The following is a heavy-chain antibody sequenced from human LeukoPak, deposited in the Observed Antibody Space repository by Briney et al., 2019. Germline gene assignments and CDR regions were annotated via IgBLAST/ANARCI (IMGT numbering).Heavy chain of an antibody. CDR1: GYSISSGYY. CDR3: ARHASSDGDFRVDY. D-gene: IGHD4-17*01. J-gene: IGHJ4*02. V-gene: IGHV4-38-2*01. Sequence: SETLSLTCAVSGYSISSGYYWGWIRQPPGKGLEWIGSIYHSGSTYYNPSLKSRVTISVDTSKNPFSLKLSSVTAADTAVHYCARHASSDGDFRVDYWGQGTLVTVSS. CDR2: IYHSGST.